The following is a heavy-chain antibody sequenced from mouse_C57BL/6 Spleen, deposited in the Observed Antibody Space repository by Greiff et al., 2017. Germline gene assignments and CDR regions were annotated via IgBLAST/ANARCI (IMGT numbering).Heavy chain of an antibody. Sequence: QVQLQQPGAELVMPGASVKLSCKASGYTFTSYWMHWVKQRPGQGLEWIGEIDPSESYTNYNQKFKGKSTLTVDKSSSTAYVQLSSLTSEDSAVYDCARRDGYYGWYFDVWGTGTTVTVSS. CDR2: IDPSESYT. V-gene: IGHV1-69*01. CDR1: GYTFTSYW. CDR3: ARRDGYYGWYFDV. D-gene: IGHD2-3*01. J-gene: IGHJ1*03.